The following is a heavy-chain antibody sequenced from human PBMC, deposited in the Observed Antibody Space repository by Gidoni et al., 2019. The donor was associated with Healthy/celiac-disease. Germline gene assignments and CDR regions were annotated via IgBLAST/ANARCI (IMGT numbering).Heavy chain of an antibody. CDR3: AKIVLVVDGYERDFDY. CDR1: GFSFSSYG. D-gene: IGHD5-12*01. J-gene: IGHJ4*02. CDR2: ISYNGSNK. V-gene: IGHV3-30*18. Sequence: QVQLVESGGGVVPPGRSLSLSCAASGFSFSSYGMHWVRQAPGKGLEWVEVISYNGSNKYYADSVKGRFTISRDNSKNTLYLQMNSLRAEDTAVYYCAKIVLVVDGYERDFDYWGQGTLVTVSS.